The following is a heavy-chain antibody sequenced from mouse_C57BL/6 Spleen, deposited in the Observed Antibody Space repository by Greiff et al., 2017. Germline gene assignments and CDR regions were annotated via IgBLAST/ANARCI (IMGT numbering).Heavy chain of an antibody. CDR2: IDPENGDT. CDR3: TTINWDAWFAY. D-gene: IGHD4-1*01. V-gene: IGHV14-4*01. Sequence: EVKLQESGAELVRPGASVKLSCTASGFNIKDDYMHWVKQRPEQGLEWIGWIDPENGDTEYASKFQGKATITADTSSNTAYLQLSSLTSEDTAVYYCTTINWDAWFAYWGQGTLVTVSA. J-gene: IGHJ3*01. CDR1: GFNIKDDY.